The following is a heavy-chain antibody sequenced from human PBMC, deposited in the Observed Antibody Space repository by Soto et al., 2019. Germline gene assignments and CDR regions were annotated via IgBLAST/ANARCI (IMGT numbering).Heavy chain of an antibody. CDR2: INPDGSST. CDR1: GFTFSIYW. D-gene: IGHD1-1*01. V-gene: IGHV3-74*01. J-gene: IGHJ4*02. Sequence: PGGSLRLSCAASGFTFSIYWMHWFRQVPGKGPVWVSRINPDGSSTSYADSVKGRFTISRDNAKNTLYLQMNSLGAEDTAVYYCAKDMATTNSWGLGTLVTVSS. CDR3: AKDMATTNS.